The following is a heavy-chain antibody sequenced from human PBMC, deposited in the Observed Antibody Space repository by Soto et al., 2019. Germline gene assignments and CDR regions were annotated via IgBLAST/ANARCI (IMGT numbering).Heavy chain of an antibody. V-gene: IGHV3-23*01. Sequence: GGSLRLSCAASGFTFSSYAMSWVRQAPGKGLEWVSAISGSGGSTYYADSVKGRFTISRDNSKNTLYLQMNSLRAEDTAVYYYAKGHVVVVVAATMGHDAFDIWGQGTMVTVSS. CDR3: AKGHVVVVVAATMGHDAFDI. D-gene: IGHD2-15*01. J-gene: IGHJ3*02. CDR1: GFTFSSYA. CDR2: ISGSGGST.